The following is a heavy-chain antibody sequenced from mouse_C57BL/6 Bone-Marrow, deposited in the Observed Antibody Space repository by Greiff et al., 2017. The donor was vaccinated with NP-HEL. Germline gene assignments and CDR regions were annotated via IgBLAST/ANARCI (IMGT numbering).Heavy chain of an antibody. Sequence: EVKLVESGGDLVKPGGSLKLSCAASGFTFSSYGMSWVRQTPDKRLEWVATISSGGSYTYYPDSVKGRFTISRDNAKNTLYLQMSSLKSEDTAMYYCARRGDYDGWYFDVWGTGTTVTVSS. D-gene: IGHD2-4*01. J-gene: IGHJ1*03. CDR2: ISSGGSYT. CDR3: ARRGDYDGWYFDV. V-gene: IGHV5-6*02. CDR1: GFTFSSYG.